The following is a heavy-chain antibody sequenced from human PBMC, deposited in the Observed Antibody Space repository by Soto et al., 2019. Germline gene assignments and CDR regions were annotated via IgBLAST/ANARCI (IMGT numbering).Heavy chain of an antibody. V-gene: IGHV1-69*01. J-gene: IGHJ6*02. CDR1: GGTFSSYA. Sequence: QVQLVQSGAEVKKPGSSVTVSCKASGGTFSSYAISWVRQAPGQGLEWMGGIIPIFGTANYAQKFQGRVTITADESTSTAYMERSSLRSEDTAVYYCASRGTTGTTRYYGMDVWGQGTTVTVSS. CDR2: IIPIFGTA. D-gene: IGHD1-1*01. CDR3: ASRGTTGTTRYYGMDV.